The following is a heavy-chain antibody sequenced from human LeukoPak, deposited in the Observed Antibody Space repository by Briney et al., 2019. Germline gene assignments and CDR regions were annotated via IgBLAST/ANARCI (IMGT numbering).Heavy chain of an antibody. D-gene: IGHD5-12*01. CDR1: GYTFTGYY. CDR2: INPNSGGT. CDR3: ARSGYSGYENDAFDT. Sequence: ASVKVSCKASGYTFTGYYIHWVRQAPGQGLEWMGWINPNSGGTISAQKFQGRVTMTRDTSISAAYMELSRLRSDDTAMYYCARSGYSGYENDAFDTWGQGTMVTVSS. V-gene: IGHV1-2*02. J-gene: IGHJ3*02.